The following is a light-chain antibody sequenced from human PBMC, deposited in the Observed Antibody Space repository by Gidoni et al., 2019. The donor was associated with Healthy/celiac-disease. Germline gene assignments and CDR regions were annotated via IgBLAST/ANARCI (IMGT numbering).Light chain of an antibody. CDR2: TAS. J-gene: IGKJ2*01. V-gene: IGKV1-39*01. Sequence: DIQMTQSPSSLSASVGDRVTITRRASQSISSYLNWYPKKPEKAPKVLIYTASSLKRGVPSRFSGSGSGTDFTLTISRLLPEDFATYYCQQRYCTLSTFGQGTKLEIK. CDR1: QSISSY. CDR3: QQRYCTLST.